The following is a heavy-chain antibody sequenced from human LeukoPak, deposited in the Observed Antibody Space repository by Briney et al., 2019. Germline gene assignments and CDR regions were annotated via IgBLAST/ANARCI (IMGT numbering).Heavy chain of an antibody. CDR3: AARAAAAHTGDY. J-gene: IGHJ4*02. D-gene: IGHD6-13*01. Sequence: SETLSLTCTVSGGSISSSSYYWAWIRQPPGKGLEGIGSIHYSGSTYYNPSLKSRVTISLDTSKNQFSLRVSSVTAADTAVYYCAARAAAAHTGDYWSQGTLVTVSS. CDR1: GGSISSSSYY. V-gene: IGHV4-39*07. CDR2: IHYSGST.